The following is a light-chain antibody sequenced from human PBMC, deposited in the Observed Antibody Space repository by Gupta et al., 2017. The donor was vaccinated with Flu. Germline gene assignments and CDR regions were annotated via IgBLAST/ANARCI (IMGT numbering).Light chain of an antibody. J-gene: IGLJ2*01. CDR2: QGN. Sequence: STRQTTSITCSGDRMEDKYACWYQQKQGQSPVLVIYQGNKRPSGIPERFSGSNSRNTATLTIGGTQAMEEADYYCQAWDRSTVVFGGGTKLTVL. CDR1: RMEDKY. CDR3: QAWDRSTVV. V-gene: IGLV3-1*01.